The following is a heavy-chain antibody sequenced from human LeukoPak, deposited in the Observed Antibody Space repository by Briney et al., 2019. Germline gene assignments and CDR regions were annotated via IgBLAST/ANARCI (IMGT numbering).Heavy chain of an antibody. V-gene: IGHV1-2*02. CDR3: ARDLLRGPNGGY. CDR1: GSTFTDYD. Sequence: ASVKVSCKASGSTFTDYDISWVRQATGQGLEWMGWINPNSGGTNYAQKFQGRVTMTRDTSISTAYMELSRLRSDDTAVYYCARDLLRGPNGGYWGQGTLVTVSS. D-gene: IGHD2-8*01. CDR2: INPNSGGT. J-gene: IGHJ4*02.